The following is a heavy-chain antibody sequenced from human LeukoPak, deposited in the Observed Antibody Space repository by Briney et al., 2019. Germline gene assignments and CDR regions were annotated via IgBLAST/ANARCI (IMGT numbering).Heavy chain of an antibody. D-gene: IGHD3-16*01. V-gene: IGHV1-69*06. J-gene: IGHJ6*03. CDR2: IIPIFGAT. CDR1: GGTFSYYA. Sequence: ASVKVSCQASGGTFSYYAITWVRQAPGQGLEWMGRIIPIFGATNYEQKFQGRITITADNSTTTAFMELSNLRSEDTALYYCAKADYAYFYMDVWGTGTTVSVSS. CDR3: AKADYAYFYMDV.